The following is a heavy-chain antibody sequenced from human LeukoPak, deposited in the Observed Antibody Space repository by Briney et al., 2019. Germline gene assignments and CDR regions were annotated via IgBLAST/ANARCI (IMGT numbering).Heavy chain of an antibody. CDR1: GFTFSDYY. J-gene: IGHJ4*02. D-gene: IGHD3-22*01. V-gene: IGHV3-11*04. Sequence: PGGSLRLSCAASGFTFSDYYMNWIRQAPGKGLEWVSYIGSSDSTILYADSVKGRFTISRDNAKNSLYLQMNSLRAEDAAVYYCARRVIVVGLDYWGQGTLVTVSS. CDR3: ARRVIVVGLDY. CDR2: IGSSDSTI.